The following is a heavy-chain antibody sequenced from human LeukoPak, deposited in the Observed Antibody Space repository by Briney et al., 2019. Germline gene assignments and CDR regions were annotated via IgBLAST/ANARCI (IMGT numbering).Heavy chain of an antibody. CDR2: ISGSGGST. J-gene: IGHJ4*02. CDR1: GFTFSSYG. D-gene: IGHD5-18*01. CDR3: AKDLVDTAMADYFDY. V-gene: IGHV3-23*01. Sequence: GGSLRLSCAASGFTFSSYGMSWVRQAPGKGLEWVSAISGSGGSTYYADSVKGRFTISRDNSKNTLYLQMNSLRAEDTAVYYCAKDLVDTAMADYFDYWGQGTLVTVSS.